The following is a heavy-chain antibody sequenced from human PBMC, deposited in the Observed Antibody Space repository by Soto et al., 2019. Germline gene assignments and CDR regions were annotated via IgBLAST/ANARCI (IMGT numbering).Heavy chain of an antibody. CDR1: GGSISSSSYY. Sequence: SETLSLTCTVSGGSISSSSYYWGWIRRPPGKGLEWIGSIYYSGSTYYNPSLKSRVTISVDTSKSQFSLKLSSLTAADTAVYYCAKYSSGSYSWFDPWGQGILVT. J-gene: IGHJ5*02. CDR2: IYYSGST. V-gene: IGHV4-39*01. D-gene: IGHD3-10*01. CDR3: AKYSSGSYSWFDP.